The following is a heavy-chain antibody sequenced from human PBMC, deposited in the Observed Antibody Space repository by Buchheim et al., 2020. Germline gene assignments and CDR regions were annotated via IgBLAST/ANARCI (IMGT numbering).Heavy chain of an antibody. J-gene: IGHJ6*02. CDR1: GFTFSTYS. Sequence: EVRLVESGGGLVKPGGSLRLSCAASGFTFSTYSMNWVRQAPGKGLEWVSSISSPSSHMFYADSVKGRVTVSRENAKYTLVMQMNSLRAEDTAIYYCARDEGLDVWGQGTT. V-gene: IGHV3-21*01. CDR3: ARDEGLDV. CDR2: ISSPSSHM.